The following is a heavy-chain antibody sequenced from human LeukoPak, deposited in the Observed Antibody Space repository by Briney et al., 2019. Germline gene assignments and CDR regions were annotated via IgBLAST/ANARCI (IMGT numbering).Heavy chain of an antibody. CDR3: ARDRVCSGGSCYSGFDY. CDR1: GFTYSDYY. J-gene: IGHJ4*02. Sequence: KPGGSLRLSCAASGFTYSDYYMSWIRPAPGKGLEWVSYISSSSSYTNYADSVKGRFTISRDNAKNSLYLQMNSLRAEDTAVYYCARDRVCSGGSCYSGFDYWGQGTLVTVSS. CDR2: ISSSSSYT. D-gene: IGHD2-15*01. V-gene: IGHV3-11*06.